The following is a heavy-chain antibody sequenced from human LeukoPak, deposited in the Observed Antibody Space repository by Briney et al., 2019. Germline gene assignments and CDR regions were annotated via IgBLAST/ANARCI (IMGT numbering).Heavy chain of an antibody. Sequence: GGSLRLSCAASQFTFNNYLIHWVRQAPGKGLEWVATVSYDGSNKYYADSVKGRFTISRDNSKNTLGLQMNSLRAEDTAVYYCARSYRYGFDYWGQGTLVTVSS. V-gene: IGHV3-30*04. CDR3: ARSYRYGFDY. D-gene: IGHD5-18*01. J-gene: IGHJ4*02. CDR1: QFTFNNYL. CDR2: VSYDGSNK.